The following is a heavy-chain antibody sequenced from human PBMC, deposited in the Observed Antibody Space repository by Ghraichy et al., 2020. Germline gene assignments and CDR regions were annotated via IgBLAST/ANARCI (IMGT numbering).Heavy chain of an antibody. D-gene: IGHD4-23*01. J-gene: IGHJ3*02. CDR2: IYYSGST. Sequence: SETLSLTCTVSGGSISSSSYYWGWIRQPPGKGLGWIGSIYYSGSTYYNPSLKSRVTISVDTSKNQFSLKLSSVTAADTAVYYCARLPDTKLYGGNSYDAFDIWGQGTMVTVSS. V-gene: IGHV4-39*01. CDR3: ARLPDTKLYGGNSYDAFDI. CDR1: GGSISSSSYY.